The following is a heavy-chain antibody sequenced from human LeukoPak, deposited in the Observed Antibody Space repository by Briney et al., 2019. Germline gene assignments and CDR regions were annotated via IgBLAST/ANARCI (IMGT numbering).Heavy chain of an antibody. V-gene: IGHV4-59*12. D-gene: IGHD3-22*01. CDR3: ARESYYDSSGYSHDAFDI. CDR1: GGSISSYY. J-gene: IGHJ3*02. CDR2: LYYSGNT. Sequence: SETLSLTCTVSGGSISSYYWSWIRQPPGKGLEWIGSLYYSGNTYYNPSLKSRVTISVDTSKNQFSLKLSSVTAADTAIYYCARESYYDSSGYSHDAFDIWGQGTMVTVSS.